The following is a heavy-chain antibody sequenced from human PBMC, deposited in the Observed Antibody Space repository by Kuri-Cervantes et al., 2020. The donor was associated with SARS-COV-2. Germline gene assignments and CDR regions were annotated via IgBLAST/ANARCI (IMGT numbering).Heavy chain of an antibody. J-gene: IGHJ3*02. D-gene: IGHD6-13*01. CDR3: ARFEEAGPDDASDI. V-gene: IGHV1-69*13. Sequence: SVKVSCKASGGTFSSYAISWVRQAPGQGLEWMGGIIPIFGTANYAQKFQGRVTITADESTSTAYMELSSLRSEDTAVYYCARFEEAGPDDASDIWGQGTMVTVSS. CDR1: GGTFSSYA. CDR2: IIPIFGTA.